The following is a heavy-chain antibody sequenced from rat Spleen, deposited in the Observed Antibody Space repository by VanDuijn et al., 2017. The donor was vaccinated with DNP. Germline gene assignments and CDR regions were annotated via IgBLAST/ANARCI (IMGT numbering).Heavy chain of an antibody. CDR3: TTLNSGTYDS. V-gene: IGHV5S10*01. CDR2: IIYDGSHS. CDR1: GFTFSDSA. D-gene: IGHD1-3*01. Sequence: EVQLVESGGGLVRPGNSLKLSCAASGFTFSDSAMAWVRQSPKMGLEWVATIIYDGSHSFYRDSVQGRFIISRDNAKATLNLQMDSLRSEDTATYYCTTLNSGTYDSWGQGVMVTVSS. J-gene: IGHJ2*01.